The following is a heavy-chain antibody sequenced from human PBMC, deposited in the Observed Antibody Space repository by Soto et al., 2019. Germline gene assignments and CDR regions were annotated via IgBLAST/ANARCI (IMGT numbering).Heavy chain of an antibody. CDR2: IFYSGST. D-gene: IGHD6-6*01. CDR3: ARGTIEARRLAGYYYYGMDV. CDR1: GGAISSGGYY. V-gene: IGHV4-30-4*01. J-gene: IGHJ6*02. Sequence: SETLSLTCTVSGGAISSGGYYWSWIRQPPGKGLEWIGYIFYSGSTYYNPSLKSRLSISVDTSKKQFSLRLSSVTAADTAVYYCARGTIEARRLAGYYYYGMDVWGLGTTVTVSS.